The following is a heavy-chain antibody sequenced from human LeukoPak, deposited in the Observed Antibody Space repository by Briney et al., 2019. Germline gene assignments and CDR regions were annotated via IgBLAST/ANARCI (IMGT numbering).Heavy chain of an antibody. V-gene: IGHV3-33*08. CDR1: GCTFSSYN. D-gene: IGHD4-17*01. J-gene: IGHJ4*02. Sequence: GGSLRLSCAASGCTFSSYNINWVRQAPGKGLEWVALVWSDGNGKFYADSVKGRFTISRDNSKNTVYLQMNSLRAEDTAVYYCVSVLTVTFDSWGQGTLVTVSS. CDR2: VWSDGNGK. CDR3: VSVLTVTFDS.